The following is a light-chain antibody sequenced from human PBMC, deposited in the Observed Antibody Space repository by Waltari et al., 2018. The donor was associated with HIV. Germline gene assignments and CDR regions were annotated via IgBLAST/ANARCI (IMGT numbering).Light chain of an antibody. CDR3: HQYHRYPQT. Sequence: AIRLTQSPSSFSASTGDRVTITCRASQNIGKSLAWYTHKQGSAHRLLIYGSYTLQKGVASRFSGSASGTNFTLTTSCLQSEDFATFSCHQYHRYPQTFGQGTRVEMK. CDR1: QNIGKS. V-gene: IGKV1-8*01. CDR2: GSY. J-gene: IGKJ1*01.